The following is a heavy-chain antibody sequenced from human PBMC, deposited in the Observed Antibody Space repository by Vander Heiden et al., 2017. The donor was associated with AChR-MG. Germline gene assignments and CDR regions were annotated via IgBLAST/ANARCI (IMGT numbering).Heavy chain of an antibody. D-gene: IGHD2-21*02. Sequence: QVQLVESGGGVVQPGRSLSPSCAASGFTFRSYGMPWVRQAPGKGLEWVAVIWYDGSNKYYADSVKGRFTISRDNSKNTLYLQMNSLRAEDTAVYYCAREGGDPGRGAFDIWGQGTMVTVSS. CDR2: IWYDGSNK. CDR3: AREGGDPGRGAFDI. J-gene: IGHJ3*02. CDR1: GFTFRSYG. V-gene: IGHV3-33*01.